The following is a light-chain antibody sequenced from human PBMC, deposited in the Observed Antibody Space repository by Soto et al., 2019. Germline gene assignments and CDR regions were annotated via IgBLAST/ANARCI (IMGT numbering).Light chain of an antibody. CDR3: SSFTSRFTFV. V-gene: IGLV2-14*01. Sequence: QSVLTQPASVSGSPGQSIAISCTGTRSDVGAYNYVSWYQQHPGKAPKLMISEVTNRPSGVSDRFSGSKSGNTASLTISGLQAEDEADYYCSSFTSRFTFVFGTGPQVTVL. CDR1: RSDVGAYNY. CDR2: EVT. J-gene: IGLJ1*01.